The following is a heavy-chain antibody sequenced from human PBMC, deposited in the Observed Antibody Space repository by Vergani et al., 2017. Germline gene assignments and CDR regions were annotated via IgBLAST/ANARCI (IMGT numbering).Heavy chain of an antibody. D-gene: IGHD2-21*02. CDR2: IYYSGST. CDR3: ASAYGDFGPWFDP. Sequence: QLQLQESGPGLVKPSETLSLTCTVSGGSISSSSYYWGWIRQPPGKGLEWIGSIYYSGSTYYNPSLKSLVTISVDTSKNQFSLKLSSVTAADTAVYYCASAYGDFGPWFDPWGQGTLVTVSS. J-gene: IGHJ5*02. V-gene: IGHV4-39*01. CDR1: GGSISSSSYY.